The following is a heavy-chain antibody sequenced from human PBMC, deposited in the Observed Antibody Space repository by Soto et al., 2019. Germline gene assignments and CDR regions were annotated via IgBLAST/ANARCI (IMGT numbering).Heavy chain of an antibody. CDR3: ARGLRYCSGGSCYSHAFDI. Sequence: GGSLRLSCAASGFTFSSYGMHWVRQAPGKGLGWVAVIWYDGSNKYYADSVKGRFTISRDNSKNTLYLQMNSLRAEDTAVYYCARGLRYCSGGSCYSHAFDIWGQGTMVTVSS. J-gene: IGHJ3*02. D-gene: IGHD2-15*01. CDR1: GFTFSSYG. V-gene: IGHV3-33*01. CDR2: IWYDGSNK.